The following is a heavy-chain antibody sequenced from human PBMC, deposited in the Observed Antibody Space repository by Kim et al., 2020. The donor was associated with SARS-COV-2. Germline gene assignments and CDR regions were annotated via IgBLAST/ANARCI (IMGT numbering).Heavy chain of an antibody. J-gene: IGHJ4*02. Sequence: SETLSLTCAVYGGSFSGYYWSWIRQPPGKGLEWIGEINHSGSTNYNPSLKSRVTISVDTSKNQFSLKLSSVTAADTAVYYCARRDSSGYRYWGQGTLVTVSS. CDR1: GGSFSGYY. D-gene: IGHD3-22*01. V-gene: IGHV4-34*01. CDR2: INHSGST. CDR3: ARRDSSGYRY.